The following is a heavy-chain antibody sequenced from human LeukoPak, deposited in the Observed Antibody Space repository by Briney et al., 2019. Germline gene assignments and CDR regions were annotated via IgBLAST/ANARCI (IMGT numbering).Heavy chain of an antibody. V-gene: IGHV3-21*01. CDR1: GFTFSSYS. D-gene: IGHD3-3*01. Sequence: GGSLRLSCAASGFTFSSYSMNWVRQAPGKGLEWVSSISSSSSYIYYADSVKGRFTISRDNAKNSLYLQMNSLRAEDTAVYYCARIKIRFLEWLLPRGAFDIWGQGTMVTVSS. J-gene: IGHJ3*02. CDR3: ARIKIRFLEWLLPRGAFDI. CDR2: ISSSSSYI.